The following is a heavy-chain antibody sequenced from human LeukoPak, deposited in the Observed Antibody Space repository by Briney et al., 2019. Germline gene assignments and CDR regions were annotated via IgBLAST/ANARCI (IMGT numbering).Heavy chain of an antibody. CDR2: IYYSGST. CDR1: GGFISSYY. V-gene: IGHV4-59*01. CDR3: ARDKLSFGSRYNWFDP. D-gene: IGHD3-16*01. Sequence: SETLSLTCTVSGGFISSYYWSWIRQPPGKGLEWIGYIYYSGSTNYNPSLKSRVTISVDTSKNQFSLKLSSVTAADTAVYYCARDKLSFGSRYNWFDPWGQGSLVTVSS. J-gene: IGHJ5*02.